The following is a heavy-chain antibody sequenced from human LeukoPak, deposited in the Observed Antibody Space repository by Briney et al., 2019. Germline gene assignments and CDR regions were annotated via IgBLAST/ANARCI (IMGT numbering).Heavy chain of an antibody. CDR2: IIPIFGTA. CDR3: ARYTYQLHLFDP. J-gene: IGHJ5*02. D-gene: IGHD2-2*01. V-gene: IGHV1-69*05. CDR1: GGTFSSYA. Sequence: ASVKVSCKASGGTFSSYAISWVRQAPGQGLEWMGGIIPIFGTANYAQKFQGRVTMTTDTSTSTAYMELRSLRSDDTAVYYCARYTYQLHLFDPWGQGTLVTVSS.